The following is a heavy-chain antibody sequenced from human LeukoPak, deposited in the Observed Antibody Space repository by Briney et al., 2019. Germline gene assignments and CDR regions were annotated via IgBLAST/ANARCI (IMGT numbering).Heavy chain of an antibody. CDR1: GDSITSSSYY. D-gene: IGHD6-19*01. Sequence: KPSETLSLTCTVSGDSITSSSYYWGWIRQPPGKGLEWIGSIYYTGDTYYNPSLKSRVTISVDTSKNQFSLKLDCVTAADTAVYYCTRPRGGAVAVDYWGQGTLVTVSS. CDR3: TRPRGGAVAVDY. CDR2: IYYTGDT. V-gene: IGHV4-39*01. J-gene: IGHJ4*02.